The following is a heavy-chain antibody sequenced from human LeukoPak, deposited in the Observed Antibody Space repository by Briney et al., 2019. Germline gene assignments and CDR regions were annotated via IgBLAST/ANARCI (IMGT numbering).Heavy chain of an antibody. CDR2: IYHSGST. CDR3: ASERGATQYFDY. J-gene: IGHJ4*02. V-gene: IGHV4-30-2*01. D-gene: IGHD3-10*01. CDR1: GGSISSGGYY. Sequence: SETLSLTCTVSGGSISSGGYYWSWIRQPPGKGLEWIGYIYHSGSTYYNPSLKSRVTISVDTSKNQFSLKLSSVTAADTAVYYWASERGATQYFDYWGQGTLVTVSS.